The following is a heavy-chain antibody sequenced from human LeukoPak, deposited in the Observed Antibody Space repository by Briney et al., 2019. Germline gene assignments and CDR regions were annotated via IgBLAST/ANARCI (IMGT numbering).Heavy chain of an antibody. J-gene: IGHJ4*02. CDR2: IFYRGDP. V-gene: IGHV4-59*01. CDR1: GGPITNYY. D-gene: IGHD5-18*01. CDR3: ARAGPGYYNTGFDY. Sequence: SETLSLTCIVSGGPITNYYWSWLRQPPGKGLDWIGYIFYRGDPNYNPSLKSRVTISLDASKSQFSLKLSSVTAADTAVYYCARAGPGYYNTGFDYWGQGTLVTVSS.